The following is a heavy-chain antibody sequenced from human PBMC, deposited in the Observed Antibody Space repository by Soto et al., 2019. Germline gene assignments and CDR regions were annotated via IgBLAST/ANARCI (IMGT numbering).Heavy chain of an antibody. D-gene: IGHD2-2*01. J-gene: IGHJ5*02. CDR3: ALAYQLLENWFDP. CDR2: TYYRSKWYN. V-gene: IGHV6-1*01. Sequence: SQTLSLTCAISGDSVSSNSAAWNWIRQSPSRGLEWLGRTYYRSKWYNDYAVSVKSRITINPDTSKNQFSLQLNSVTPDYTAVYYCALAYQLLENWFDPWGQGTLVTVSS. CDR1: GDSVSSNSAA.